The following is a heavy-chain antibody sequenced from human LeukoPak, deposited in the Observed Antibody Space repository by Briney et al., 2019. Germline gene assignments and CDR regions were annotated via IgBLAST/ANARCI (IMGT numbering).Heavy chain of an antibody. CDR1: GGTFSSYA. J-gene: IGHJ4*02. Sequence: GASVKVSCKASGGTFSSYAISWVRQAPGQGLEWMGGIIPIFGTANYAQKFQGRVTITADESTSTAYMELSSLRSEDTAVYYCARPTYCSSTSCYLVYWGQGTLVTVSS. CDR2: IIPIFGTA. V-gene: IGHV1-69*13. D-gene: IGHD2-2*01. CDR3: ARPTYCSSTSCYLVY.